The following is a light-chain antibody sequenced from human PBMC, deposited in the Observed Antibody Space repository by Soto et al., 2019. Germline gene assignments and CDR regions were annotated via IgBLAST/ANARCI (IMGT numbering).Light chain of an antibody. CDR3: QVWDSSSDHVV. V-gene: IGLV3-21*02. CDR1: NIGSKN. CDR2: DDS. J-gene: IGLJ2*01. Sequence: SYELTQPPSVSVAPGQTATLPCGGNNIGSKNVHWFQQKPGQAPVLVVFDDSERPSGIPERFSGSNSGNTATLTISRVEAGDEADYYCQVWDSSSDHVVFGGGTKVTVL.